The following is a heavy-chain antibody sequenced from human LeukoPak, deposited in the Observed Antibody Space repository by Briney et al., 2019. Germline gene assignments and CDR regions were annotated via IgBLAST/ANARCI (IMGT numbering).Heavy chain of an antibody. D-gene: IGHD5-12*01. V-gene: IGHV4-34*01. CDR3: ARRRATNPQYYFDY. CDR2: INHSGST. J-gene: IGHJ4*02. Sequence: SETLSLTCAVYGGSFSGYYWSWIRQPPGKGLEWIGEINHSGSTNYNPSLKSRVTISVDTSKNQFSLKLSSVTAADTAIYYCARRRATNPQYYFDYWGQGTLVTVSS. CDR1: GGSFSGYY.